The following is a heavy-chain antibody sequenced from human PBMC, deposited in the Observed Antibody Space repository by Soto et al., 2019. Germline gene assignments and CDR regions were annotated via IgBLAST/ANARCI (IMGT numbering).Heavy chain of an antibody. CDR3: ARHALAEEFMWFDT. CDR1: GYYFNTHW. V-gene: IGHV5-51*01. Sequence: PGESLKISCKGSGYYFNTHWIGWVRQMPGKGLEWMGIIYPDDSDTKYSPSFQGQVTISADKSIKTAYLQWNSLKPSDSAMYYCARHALAEEFMWFDTWGQGTQVTVSS. CDR2: IYPDDSDT. J-gene: IGHJ5*02.